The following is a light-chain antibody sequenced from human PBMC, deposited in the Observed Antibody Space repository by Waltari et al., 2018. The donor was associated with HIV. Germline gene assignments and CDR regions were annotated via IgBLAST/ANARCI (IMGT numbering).Light chain of an antibody. CDR3: QSPDSGTYVV. CDR2: KDS. J-gene: IGLJ2*01. Sequence: SYDLTQPPSVSVSPGQTARITCSGDALPKKYAFWYQQKPGQAPVLVIYKDSERPSGIPERFSGSSSWTTVTLTISGVQAEDEADYYCQSPDSGTYVVFGGGTKLTVL. V-gene: IGLV3-25*03. CDR1: ALPKKY.